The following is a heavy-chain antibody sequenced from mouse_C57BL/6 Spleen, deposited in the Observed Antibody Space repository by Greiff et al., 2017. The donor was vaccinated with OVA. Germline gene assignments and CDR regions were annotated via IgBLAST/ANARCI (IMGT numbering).Heavy chain of an antibody. Sequence: QVQLQQPGAELVRPGSSVKLSCKASGYTFTSYWMHWVKQRPIQGLEWIGNIDPSDSDTHYNQKFKDKATLTVDKSSSTAYMQLSSLTSEDSAVYYCARSDYYPFDYWGQGTTLTVSS. CDR3: ARSDYYPFDY. D-gene: IGHD1-1*01. V-gene: IGHV1-52*01. J-gene: IGHJ2*01. CDR1: GYTFTSYW. CDR2: IDPSDSDT.